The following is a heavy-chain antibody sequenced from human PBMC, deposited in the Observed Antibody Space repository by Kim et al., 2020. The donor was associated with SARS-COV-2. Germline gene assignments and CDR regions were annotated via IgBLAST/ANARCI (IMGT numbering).Heavy chain of an antibody. CDR3: ARDTYYYDSSGYYYELDYYYYGMDV. CDR2: INPSGGST. D-gene: IGHD3-22*01. V-gene: IGHV1-46*01. J-gene: IGHJ6*02. CDR1: GYTFTSYY. Sequence: ASVKVSCKASGYTFTSYYMHWVRQAPGQGLEWMGIINPSGGSTSYAQKFQGRVTMTRDTSTSTVYMELSSLRSEDTAVYYCARDTYYYDSSGYYYELDYYYYGMDVWGQGTTVTVSS.